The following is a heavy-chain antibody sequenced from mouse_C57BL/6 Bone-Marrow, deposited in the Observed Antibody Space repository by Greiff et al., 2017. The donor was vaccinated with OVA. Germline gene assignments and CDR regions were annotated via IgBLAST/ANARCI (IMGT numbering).Heavy chain of an antibody. CDR3: AREGLRGMDY. Sequence: QVQLQQPGAELVMPGASVKLSCKASGYTFTSYWMHWVKQRPGQGLEWIGEIDPSDSYTNYNQKFKGKSTLTVDKSSSTAYMQLSSLTSEDSAVYYCAREGLRGMDYWGQGTSVTVSS. V-gene: IGHV1-69*01. CDR1: GYTFTSYW. J-gene: IGHJ4*01. D-gene: IGHD2-4*01. CDR2: IDPSDSYT.